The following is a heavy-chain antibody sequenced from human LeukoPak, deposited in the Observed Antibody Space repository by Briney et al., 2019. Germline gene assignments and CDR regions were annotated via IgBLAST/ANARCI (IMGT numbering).Heavy chain of an antibody. J-gene: IGHJ4*02. D-gene: IGHD6-19*01. CDR1: GFTFSSYA. V-gene: IGHV3-23*01. CDR3: ARDSSGWVDY. Sequence: GGSLRLSCAASGFTFSSYAMSWVRQAPGKGLEWVSAISGSGGSTYYADSVKGRFTISRDNSKNSLYLQMNSLRDEDTAVYYCARDSSGWVDYWGQGTLVTVSS. CDR2: ISGSGGST.